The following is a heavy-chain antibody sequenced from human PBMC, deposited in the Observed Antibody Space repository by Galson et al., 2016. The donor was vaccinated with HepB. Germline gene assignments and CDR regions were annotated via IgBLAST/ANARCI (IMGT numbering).Heavy chain of an antibody. J-gene: IGHJ6*02. CDR3: ARGGPTIFVTSRKYGMDI. CDR1: GGSVSSGHW. V-gene: IGHV4-4*02. CDR2: IYHGGST. D-gene: IGHD3-3*01. Sequence: SETLSLTCAVSGGSVSSGHWWSWVRQPPGRGLEWIGEIYHGGSTNYSPSLKSRVTISVDKSKNQFSLKLKSVTVADTAVYYGARGGPTIFVTSRKYGMDIWGQGTTVTVSS.